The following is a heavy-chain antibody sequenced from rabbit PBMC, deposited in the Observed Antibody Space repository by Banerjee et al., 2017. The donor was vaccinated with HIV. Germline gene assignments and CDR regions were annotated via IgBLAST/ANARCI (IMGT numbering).Heavy chain of an antibody. D-gene: IGHD2-1*01. V-gene: IGHV1S45*01. CDR1: GFSFSSGYD. CDR2: IYTGDGST. J-gene: IGHJ6*01. Sequence: QQQLVESGGGLVKPEGSLTLTCKASGFSFSSGYDMCWVRQAPGKGLEWIGCIYTGDGSTYYASWVNGRFTISKTSTTVDLKMTSLTAADTATYFCVRYGANYVDYANEYLWGPGTLVTVS. CDR3: VRYGANYVDYANEYL.